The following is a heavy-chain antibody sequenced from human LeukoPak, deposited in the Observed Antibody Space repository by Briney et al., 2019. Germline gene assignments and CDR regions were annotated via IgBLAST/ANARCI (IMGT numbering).Heavy chain of an antibody. D-gene: IGHD2-21*02. CDR2: IYHSGST. CDR3: ARDCGGDCYYFDY. Sequence: PSQTLSLTCAVSGGSISSGGYSWSWIRQPPGKGLAWIGYIYHSGSTYYNPSLKSRVTISVDRSKNQFSLKLSSVTAADTAVYYCARDCGGDCYYFDYWGQGTLVTVSS. V-gene: IGHV4-30-2*01. J-gene: IGHJ4*02. CDR1: GGSISSGGYS.